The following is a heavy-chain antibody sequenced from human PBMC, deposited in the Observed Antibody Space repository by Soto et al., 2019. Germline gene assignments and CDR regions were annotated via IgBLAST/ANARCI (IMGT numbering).Heavy chain of an antibody. D-gene: IGHD7-27*01. Sequence: SETLSLTCAVYGGSFNPYHWSFIRQPPGKRLEWIGEIDHTGRTNNNPSVKGRVTMSVDTSKNQFSLNLRSVTAADTAVYFCARSMNDHNHHHWGFDSWGQGTLVTVSS. CDR3: ARSMNDHNHHHWGFDS. J-gene: IGHJ5*01. CDR2: IDHTGRT. CDR1: GGSFNPYH. V-gene: IGHV4-34*01.